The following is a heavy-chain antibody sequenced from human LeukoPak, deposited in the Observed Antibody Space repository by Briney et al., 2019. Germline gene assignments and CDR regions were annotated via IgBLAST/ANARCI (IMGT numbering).Heavy chain of an antibody. D-gene: IGHD1-14*01. Sequence: PGGSLRLSCAASGFTFSDYYMSWIRQAPGKGLEWISHISSSGSNIYYADSLKGRFTISRDNAKNSLYLQMNSLRAEDTAVYYCARIGNLLSIEYWYFDLWGRGTLLTVSS. CDR1: GFTFSDYY. CDR3: ARIGNLLSIEYWYFDL. J-gene: IGHJ2*01. CDR2: ISSSGSNI. V-gene: IGHV3-11*01.